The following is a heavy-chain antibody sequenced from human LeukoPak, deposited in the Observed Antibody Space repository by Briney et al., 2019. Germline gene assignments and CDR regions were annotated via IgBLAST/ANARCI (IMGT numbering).Heavy chain of an antibody. V-gene: IGHV4-59*01. Sequence: SETLSLTCTVSGGSISSYYWSWIRQPPGKGLEWIGYIYYSGSTNYNPSLTSRVTISVDTSKNQFSLKLSSVTAADTAVYYCARDHYDILTGYYRSHYNWFDPWGQGTLVTVSS. CDR3: ARDHYDILTGYYRSHYNWFDP. D-gene: IGHD3-9*01. CDR1: GGSISSYY. J-gene: IGHJ5*02. CDR2: IYYSGST.